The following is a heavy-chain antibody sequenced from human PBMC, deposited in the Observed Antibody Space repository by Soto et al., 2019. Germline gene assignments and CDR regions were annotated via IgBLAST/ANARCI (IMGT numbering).Heavy chain of an antibody. V-gene: IGHV2-5*02. Sequence: QITLKESGPTLVIPTQTLTLTCTFSGFSLNTRGVGVGWIRQPPGKALEWVALIHWDDEKRYMPSLRNTRTSTKDTSINQVLLIITHMPPVDTAIYYFAYSPFVLGSGWNFDFRGQGILVTVSS. CDR3: AYSPFVLGSGWNFDF. J-gene: IGHJ4*02. CDR2: IHWDDEK. D-gene: IGHD6-19*01. CDR1: GFSLNTRGVG.